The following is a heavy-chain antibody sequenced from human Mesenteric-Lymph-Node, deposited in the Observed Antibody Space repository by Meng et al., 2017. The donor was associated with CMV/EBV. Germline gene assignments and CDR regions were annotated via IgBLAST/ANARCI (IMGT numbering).Heavy chain of an antibody. CDR3: AHTYYFGSGSAPFDY. CDR2: IYWDHDK. J-gene: IGHJ4*02. D-gene: IGHD3-10*01. Sequence: LRNSGEGVAWIRQPRGKALEWLALIYWDHDKLYSPSPKRRLTITKDTSKNQVVITMINVDPVDTATYYCAHTYYFGSGSAPFDYWGQGTLVTVSS. V-gene: IGHV2-5*02. CDR1: LRNSGEG.